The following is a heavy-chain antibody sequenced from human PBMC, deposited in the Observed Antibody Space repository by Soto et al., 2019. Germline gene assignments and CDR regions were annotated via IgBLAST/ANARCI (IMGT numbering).Heavy chain of an antibody. V-gene: IGHV3-23*01. J-gene: IGHJ4*02. CDR2: ISPRGDYI. CDR3: AKGAMTTNVDY. Sequence: GGSLRLSCAASGFTFSDYAMSWVRQAPGKGLEWVSSISPRGDYIYYADSVKGRFTISRDNSQNTLYLQMNRLRADVTVLYYCAKGAMTTNVDYWGQGTLVTVSS. D-gene: IGHD2-2*01. CDR1: GFTFSDYA.